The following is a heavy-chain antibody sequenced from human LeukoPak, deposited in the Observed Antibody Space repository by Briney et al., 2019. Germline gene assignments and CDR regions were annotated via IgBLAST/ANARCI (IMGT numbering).Heavy chain of an antibody. CDR3: AKAYSSSLYRDAFHI. CDR2: ISGDASVS. Sequence: GGSLRLSCAGSGFTFRFYAMTWVRQAPGKGLEWVSGISGDASVSKDADSVKGRFNISRDNSKNTLYLQLNSLRVEDTAIYYCAKAYSSSLYRDAFHIWGQGTMVTVSP. J-gene: IGHJ3*02. CDR1: GFTFRFYA. D-gene: IGHD6-13*01. V-gene: IGHV3-23*01.